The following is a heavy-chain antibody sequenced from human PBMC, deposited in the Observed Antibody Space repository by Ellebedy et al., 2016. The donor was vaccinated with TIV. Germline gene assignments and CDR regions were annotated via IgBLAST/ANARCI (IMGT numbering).Heavy chain of an antibody. CDR3: ARDLYCGGGSCYTYYYYGMDV. Sequence: AASVKVSCKAAGYTFTKYGLSWARQAPGQGLEWIGWISVYNGNTKYAQKVQGRVTMTTDTSASTAYMELRGLRSDDTAVYYCARDLYCGGGSCYTYYYYGMDVWGQGTTVTVSS. J-gene: IGHJ6*02. CDR1: GYTFTKYG. V-gene: IGHV1-18*01. D-gene: IGHD2-15*01. CDR2: ISVYNGNT.